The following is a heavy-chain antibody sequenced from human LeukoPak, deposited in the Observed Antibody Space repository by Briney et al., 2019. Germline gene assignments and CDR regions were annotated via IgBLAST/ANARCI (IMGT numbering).Heavy chain of an antibody. CDR1: GGSISTYY. J-gene: IGHJ4*02. D-gene: IGHD3-3*01. V-gene: IGHV4-59*01. Sequence: SETLSLACTVSGGSISTYYWSWIRLPPGKGLEWIAYIYFTGRTQYNPSLKSRVTISEDTSKNQFTLRLSSVTPADTAVYYCARGGYDSDFDYWGQGTLVTVSS. CDR3: ARGGYDSDFDY. CDR2: IYFTGRT.